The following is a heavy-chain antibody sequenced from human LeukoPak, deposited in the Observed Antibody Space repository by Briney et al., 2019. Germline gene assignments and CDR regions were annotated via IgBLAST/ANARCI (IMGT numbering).Heavy chain of an antibody. J-gene: IGHJ3*02. Sequence: ASVKVSCKASGYTFTSYYMHWVRQAPGQGLEWMGIINPSGGSTSYAQKFQGRVTMTRDTSTSAVYMELSSLRSEDTAVYYCARAEGYCSSTSCSDAFDIWGQGTMVTVSS. D-gene: IGHD2-2*01. CDR2: INPSGGST. CDR3: ARAEGYCSSTSCSDAFDI. CDR1: GYTFTSYY. V-gene: IGHV1-46*01.